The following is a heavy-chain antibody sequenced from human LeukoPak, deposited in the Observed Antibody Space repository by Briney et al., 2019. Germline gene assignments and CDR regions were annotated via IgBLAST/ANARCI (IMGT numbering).Heavy chain of an antibody. CDR2: ISGSAGST. J-gene: IGHJ3*01. CDR1: GFTFSSSA. D-gene: IGHD6-13*01. V-gene: IGHV3-23*01. CDR3: ARISSSNWYNERGAFDV. Sequence: GGTLRLSCAASGFTFSSSAMSWVRQAPGKGLEWVSDISGSAGSTYYADSAKGRFTISRDNSKNTLFLQMNSLRAEDTAVYYCARISSSNWYNERGAFDVWGQGTMVTVSS.